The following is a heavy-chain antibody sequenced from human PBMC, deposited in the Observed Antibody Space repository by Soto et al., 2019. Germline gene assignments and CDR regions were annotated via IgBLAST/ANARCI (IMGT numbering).Heavy chain of an antibody. Sequence: QVSLEQSGPEVKKTGASVKVSCKASGYTFTSYGISWVRQAPGQGLEWMGWINIYSGDANYAQSFQARVTMTRDTSTNTVYMEMRTMRSDDTAVYYCARALYYYDNSGLAYWGQGTLVTVSS. D-gene: IGHD3-22*01. CDR3: ARALYYYDNSGLAY. CDR2: INIYSGDA. V-gene: IGHV1-18*01. J-gene: IGHJ4*02. CDR1: GYTFTSYG.